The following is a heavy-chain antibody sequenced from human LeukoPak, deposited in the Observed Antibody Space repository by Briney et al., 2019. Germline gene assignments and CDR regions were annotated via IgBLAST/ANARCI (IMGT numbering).Heavy chain of an antibody. V-gene: IGHV3-48*03. CDR1: EFTFSSYE. CDR3: TREGRDDF. J-gene: IGHJ4*02. D-gene: IGHD3-10*01. CDR2: ISSSGNSI. Sequence: GGSLRLSCAASEFTFSSYEMTWVRQAPGKGLEWVSYISSSGNSIYYAASVKGRFTISRDNAKNSLYLQMNSLRAEDTAVYYCTREGRDDFWGQGTLVTVSS.